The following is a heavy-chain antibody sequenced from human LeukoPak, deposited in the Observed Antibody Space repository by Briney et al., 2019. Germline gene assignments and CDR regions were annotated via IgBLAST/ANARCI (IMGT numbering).Heavy chain of an antibody. CDR2: ISGSGGST. D-gene: IGHD5-12*01. Sequence: GGSLRLSCAASGFTFSSYAMRWVRQAPGKGLEWVSAISGSGGSTYYADSVKGRFTISRDNSKNTLYLQMSSLRAEDTAVYYCAKDRAASGPLDYYGMDVWGQGTTVTVSS. CDR1: GFTFSSYA. CDR3: AKDRAASGPLDYYGMDV. V-gene: IGHV3-23*01. J-gene: IGHJ6*02.